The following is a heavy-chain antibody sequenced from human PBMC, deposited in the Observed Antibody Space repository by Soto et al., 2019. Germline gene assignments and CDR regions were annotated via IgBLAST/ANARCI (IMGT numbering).Heavy chain of an antibody. CDR3: ARDSLPGIAVAGHAFDI. CDR1: GYTFTSYA. D-gene: IGHD6-19*01. CDR2: INAGNGNT. J-gene: IGHJ3*02. V-gene: IGHV1-3*01. Sequence: QVQLVQSGAEVKEPGASVKVSCKASGYTFTSYAMHWVRQAPGQRLEWMGWINAGNGNTKYSQKFQGRVTITRDTSASTAYMELSSLRSEDTAVYYCARDSLPGIAVAGHAFDIWGQGTMVTVSS.